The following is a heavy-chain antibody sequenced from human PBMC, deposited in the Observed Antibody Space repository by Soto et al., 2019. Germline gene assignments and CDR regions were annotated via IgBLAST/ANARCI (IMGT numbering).Heavy chain of an antibody. CDR2: INQLGEET. CDR1: GFNFSAYW. Sequence: EVQLVESGGGLVQPGGSLRLSCSASGFNFSAYWMNWIRQAPGRGLEWVANINQLGEETSYADSIRGRFTVSRDTSSDSLFLQMNDLRVEDTAVYYCASFSGLYWGQGTLVTVSS. CDR3: ASFSGLY. J-gene: IGHJ4*02. V-gene: IGHV3-7*01. D-gene: IGHD3-3*01.